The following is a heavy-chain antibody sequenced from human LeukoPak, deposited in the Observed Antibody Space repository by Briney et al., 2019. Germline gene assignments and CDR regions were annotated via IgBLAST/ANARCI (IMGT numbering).Heavy chain of an antibody. CDR3: AREYNFWNDFIGNRGPYYYGLDV. J-gene: IGHJ6*02. V-gene: IGHV4-4*02. D-gene: IGHD3/OR15-3a*01. Sequence: TSETLSLTCAVSGASINSHNWWNWVRQSPGKGLEWIGEVHHSGSTNYNPSLASRVTISVDETRNHFSLKLNSVTAADTAVYYCAREYNFWNDFIGNRGPYYYGLDVWGQGTTVTVSS. CDR2: VHHSGST. CDR1: GASINSHNW.